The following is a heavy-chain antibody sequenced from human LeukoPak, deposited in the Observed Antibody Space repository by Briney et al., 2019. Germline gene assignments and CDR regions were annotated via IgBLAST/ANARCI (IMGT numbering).Heavy chain of an antibody. V-gene: IGHV3-33*08. Sequence: GGSLRLSCAASGFTFSNYAMRWVRQAPGKGLEWVAVIWYDGSNKGYADSVKGRFTISRDNSKNTLYMQMDSLRVEDTAVYYCARSIDTGYFYHYAMDVWGQGTTVTVSS. CDR3: ARSIDTGYFYHYAMDV. J-gene: IGHJ6*02. CDR1: GFTFSNYA. CDR2: IWYDGSNK. D-gene: IGHD2/OR15-2a*01.